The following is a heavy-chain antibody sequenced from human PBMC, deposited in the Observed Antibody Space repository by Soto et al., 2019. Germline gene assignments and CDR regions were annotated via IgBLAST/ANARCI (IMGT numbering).Heavy chain of an antibody. Sequence: GGSLRLSCAASGFTFSSYSMNWVRQAPGKGLEWVSSISSSSSYIYYADSVKGRFTISRDNAKNSLYLQMNSLRAEDTAVYYCARGQSEADTAMVDYWGQGTLVTVSS. CDR3: ARGQSEADTAMVDY. CDR1: GFTFSSYS. CDR2: ISSSSSYI. V-gene: IGHV3-21*01. D-gene: IGHD5-18*01. J-gene: IGHJ4*02.